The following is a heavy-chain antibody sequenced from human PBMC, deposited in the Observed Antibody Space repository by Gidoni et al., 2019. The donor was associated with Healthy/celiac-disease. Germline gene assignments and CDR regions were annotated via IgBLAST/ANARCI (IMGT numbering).Heavy chain of an antibody. CDR2: IIPIFGTA. D-gene: IGHD2-2*01. J-gene: IGHJ6*02. CDR1: GGTFSSYA. V-gene: IGHV1-69*01. CDR3: LVVPAAGGRYYYYYGMDV. Sequence: QVQLVQSGAEVKKPGSSVKVSCKASGGTFSSYAISWVRQAPGQGLEWMGGIIPIFGTANYAQKFQGRVTITADESTSTAYMELSSLRSEDTAVYYCLVVPAAGGRYYYYYGMDVWGQGTTVTVSS.